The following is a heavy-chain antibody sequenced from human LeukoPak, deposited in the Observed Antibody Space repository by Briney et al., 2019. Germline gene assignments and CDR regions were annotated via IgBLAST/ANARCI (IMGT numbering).Heavy chain of an antibody. CDR1: GGSISSGSYY. V-gene: IGHV4-61*02. D-gene: IGHD3-22*01. Sequence: SQTLSLTCTVSGGSISSGSYYWSWIRQPAGKGLEWIGRIYTSGSTNYNPSLKSRVTISVDTSKNQFSLKLSSVTAADTAVYYCARDNAEYDSSGYWGQGTLVTVSS. CDR2: IYTSGST. J-gene: IGHJ4*02. CDR3: ARDNAEYDSSGY.